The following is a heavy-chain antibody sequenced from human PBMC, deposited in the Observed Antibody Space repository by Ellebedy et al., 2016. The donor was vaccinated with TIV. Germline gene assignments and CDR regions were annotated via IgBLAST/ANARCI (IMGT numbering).Heavy chain of an antibody. J-gene: IGHJ4*02. CDR3: ARVGNNGGHYHFDN. D-gene: IGHD3-22*01. V-gene: IGHV4-34*01. CDR1: GGSISRYY. CDR2: INHSGRD. Sequence: SETLSLXCAVHGGSISRYYWSWIRQSPGKGLEWIGEINHSGRDNYNPSVQSRVTVSVDTSKDQFSLKMTSVTAADTGVYYCARVGNNGGHYHFDNWGQGILVTVSS.